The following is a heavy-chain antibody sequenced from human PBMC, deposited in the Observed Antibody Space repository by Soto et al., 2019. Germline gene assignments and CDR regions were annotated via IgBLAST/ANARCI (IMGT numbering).Heavy chain of an antibody. J-gene: IGHJ4*02. CDR3: AKGDAGYGSSTSCPRFDY. CDR1: GFTFSSYA. D-gene: IGHD2-2*01. Sequence: GGSLRLSCAASGFTFSSYAMSWVRQAPGKGLEWVSAIRGSGGSTYYADSVKGRFTISRDNSKNTLYLQMNSLRAEDTAVYYCAKGDAGYGSSTSCPRFDYWGQGTLVTVSS. V-gene: IGHV3-23*01. CDR2: IRGSGGST.